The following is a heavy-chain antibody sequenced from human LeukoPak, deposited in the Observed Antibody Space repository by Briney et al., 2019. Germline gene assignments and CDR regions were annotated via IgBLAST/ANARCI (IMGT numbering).Heavy chain of an antibody. D-gene: IGHD3-22*01. Sequence: GASVKVSCKASGYTFTGYYMHWVRQAPGQGLEWMGWINPNSGGTNYAQKFQGRVTMTRDTSISTAYMELSRLRSDDTAVYYCARDDTRFSSGYSNPIDYWGQGTLVTVSS. J-gene: IGHJ4*02. CDR1: GYTFTGYY. V-gene: IGHV1-2*02. CDR2: INPNSGGT. CDR3: ARDDTRFSSGYSNPIDY.